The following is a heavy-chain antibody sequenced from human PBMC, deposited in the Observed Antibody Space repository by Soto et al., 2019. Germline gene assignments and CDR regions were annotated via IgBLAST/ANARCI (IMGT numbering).Heavy chain of an antibody. Sequence: QVQLVESGGGVVQPGRSLRLSCAASGFTFSSYAMHWVRQAPGKGLEWVAVISYDGSNKYYADSVKGRFTISRDNSKNTLYPQMNSLRAEDTAVYYCARHDYWGQGTLVTVSS. CDR1: GFTFSSYA. J-gene: IGHJ4*02. V-gene: IGHV3-30-3*01. CDR2: ISYDGSNK. CDR3: ARHDY.